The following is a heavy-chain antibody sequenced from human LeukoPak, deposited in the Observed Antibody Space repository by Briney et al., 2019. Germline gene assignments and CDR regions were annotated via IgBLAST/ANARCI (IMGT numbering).Heavy chain of an antibody. CDR2: ISSEGNIK. V-gene: IGHV3-30*04. J-gene: IGHJ1*01. Sequence: GGSLRLSCAASGFSFSSYVMHWVRQAPGKGLEWVAVISSEGNIKYYTDSVKGRFTISRDNSRNTLFLQMDSLRPEDTALYYCARGAVTGSNYEEYFQDWGQGSLVIVSS. D-gene: IGHD6-19*01. CDR3: ARGAVTGSNYEEYFQD. CDR1: GFSFSSYV.